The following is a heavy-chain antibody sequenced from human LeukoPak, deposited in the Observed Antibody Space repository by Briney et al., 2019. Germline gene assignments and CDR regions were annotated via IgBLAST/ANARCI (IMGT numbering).Heavy chain of an antibody. J-gene: IGHJ4*02. CDR3: ARESAAGSRYFDY. CDR2: INSDGNVT. CDR1: GFTFSSYW. Sequence: GGSLRLSCVASGFTFSSYWMHWVRQGPGKGLVWVSRINSDGNVTIYADSVKGRFTISRDNAKNTLYLQMNSLRAEDTAVYYCARESAAGSRYFDYWGQGTPVTVSS. V-gene: IGHV3-74*01. D-gene: IGHD6-13*01.